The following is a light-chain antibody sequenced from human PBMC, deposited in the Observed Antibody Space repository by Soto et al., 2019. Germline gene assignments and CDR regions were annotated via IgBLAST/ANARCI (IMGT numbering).Light chain of an antibody. J-gene: IGKJ1*01. Sequence: EIVMTQSPATLSVSPGESATLSCRASQSVTSNLAWYQQKPGQAPRLLIYGASTRATGIPARFSGSGSGTEFTLTISSLQSEDFAVYYCQQCNNWWTFGQGTKVEIK. CDR3: QQCNNWWT. CDR1: QSVTSN. CDR2: GAS. V-gene: IGKV3D-15*01.